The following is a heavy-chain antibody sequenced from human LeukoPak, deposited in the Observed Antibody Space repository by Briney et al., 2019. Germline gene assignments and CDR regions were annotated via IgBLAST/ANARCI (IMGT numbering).Heavy chain of an antibody. CDR1: GFPFSSSA. CDR2: VSSTGSST. J-gene: IGHJ4*02. CDR3: AKAGDYSSSWSRWYFDY. D-gene: IGHD6-13*01. V-gene: IGHV3-23*01. Sequence: GSLRLSFAASGFPFSSSAMSWVRPAPGKGLGWVSTVSSTGSSTYYADSVKGRFTISRDNSKNTLYLQMNSLRAEDTAVYYCAKAGDYSSSWSRWYFDYWGQGTLVTVSS.